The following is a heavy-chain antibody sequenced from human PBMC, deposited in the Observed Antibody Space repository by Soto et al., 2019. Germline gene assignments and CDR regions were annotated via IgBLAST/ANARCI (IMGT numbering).Heavy chain of an antibody. CDR1: GGTIRSPDW. D-gene: IGHD6-19*01. V-gene: IGHV4-4*02. J-gene: IGHJ5*02. CDR2: IFQSGST. Sequence: TSETLSLTCGVSGGTIRSPDWWTWVRQPPGKGLEWIGEIFQSGSTNYTPSLESRVTISVDKSKNQFSLTFTSVTAADTAVYFCARGRGRYSSGWSWFDPWGQGILVTVSS. CDR3: ARGRGRYSSGWSWFDP.